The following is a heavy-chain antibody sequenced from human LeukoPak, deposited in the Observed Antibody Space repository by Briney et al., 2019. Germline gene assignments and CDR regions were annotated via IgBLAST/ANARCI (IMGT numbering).Heavy chain of an antibody. V-gene: IGHV4-34*01. CDR1: GGSFSGYY. CDR2: INHSGST. D-gene: IGHD3-10*01. Sequence: PSETLSLTCAVYGGSFSGYYWSWIRQPPGKGLEWIGEINHSGSTNYNPSLKSRVTISVDTSKNQFSLKLSSVTAADTAVYYCARTPLPSVWGVITFDYWGQGTLVTVSS. CDR3: ARTPLPSVWGVITFDY. J-gene: IGHJ4*02.